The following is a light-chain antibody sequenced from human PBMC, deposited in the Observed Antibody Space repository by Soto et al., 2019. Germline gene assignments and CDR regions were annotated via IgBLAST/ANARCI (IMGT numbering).Light chain of an antibody. J-gene: IGLJ1*01. CDR2: RNN. Sequence: QSVLTQPPSASGTPGQRVTISCSGSSSNIGSNYVYWYQQLPGTAPKLLIYRNNQRPSGVPDRFSGSKSGTSASLAISGLRSEDEADYYCAAWDDSLSGGDVFGTGTKLT. V-gene: IGLV1-47*01. CDR1: SSNIGSNY. CDR3: AAWDDSLSGGDV.